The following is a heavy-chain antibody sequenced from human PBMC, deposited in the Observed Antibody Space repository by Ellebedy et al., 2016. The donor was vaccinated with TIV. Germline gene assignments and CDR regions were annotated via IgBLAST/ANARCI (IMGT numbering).Heavy chain of an antibody. CDR2: INHSGST. Sequence: SETLSLXCAVYGGSFSGYYWSWIRQPPGKGLEWIGEINHSGSTNYNPSLKSRVTISVDTSKNQFSLKLSSVTAADTAVYYCARVAAARSFDYWGQGILVTVSS. J-gene: IGHJ4*02. CDR1: GGSFSGYY. V-gene: IGHV4-34*01. D-gene: IGHD6-6*01. CDR3: ARVAAARSFDY.